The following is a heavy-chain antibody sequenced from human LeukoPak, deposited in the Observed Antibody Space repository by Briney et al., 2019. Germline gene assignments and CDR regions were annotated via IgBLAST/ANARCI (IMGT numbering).Heavy chain of an antibody. CDR2: INWNSGST. D-gene: IGHD2-2*01. V-gene: IGHV3-20*04. CDR1: AFTFHDYG. J-gene: IGHJ3*02. CDR3: ARAKDCSSITCPFDI. Sequence: GGSLRLSCAASAFTFHDYGMSWVRQAPGKGLEWVSSINWNSGSTGYADSVKGRFSISRDNGKNSLYLQMNSLRAEGTALYYCARAKDCSSITCPFDIWGQGTMVTVSS.